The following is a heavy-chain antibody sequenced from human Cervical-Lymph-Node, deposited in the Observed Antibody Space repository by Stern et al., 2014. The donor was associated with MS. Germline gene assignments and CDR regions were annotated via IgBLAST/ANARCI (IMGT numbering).Heavy chain of an antibody. V-gene: IGHV4-4*02. CDR1: GDSISSSNW. D-gene: IGHD6-13*01. J-gene: IGHJ5*02. CDR2: TDHAGPT. CDR3: VRALGSSSFRYWFDP. Sequence: QLQLQESGPGLVKPSGTLSLTCAVSGDSISSSNWWSWVRQSPGKGLEWVGDTDHAGPTNYNPTLKSRLTISADNSKTQFPRKLTSVTAADTAVYYCVRALGSSSFRYWFDPWGQGTLVIVSS.